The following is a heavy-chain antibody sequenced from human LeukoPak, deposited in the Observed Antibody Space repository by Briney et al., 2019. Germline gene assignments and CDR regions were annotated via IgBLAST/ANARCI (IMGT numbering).Heavy chain of an antibody. D-gene: IGHD4-17*01. Sequence: SETLSLTCTVSGGSMSSSSYYWGWLRQPPGKGLEWIGSIYYSGSTYYNPSLKSRVTISVDTSKNQFSLKLSSVTAADTAVYYCARLPTVTFFDYWGQGTLVTVSS. J-gene: IGHJ4*02. CDR3: ARLPTVTFFDY. V-gene: IGHV4-39*01. CDR1: GGSMSSSSYY. CDR2: IYYSGST.